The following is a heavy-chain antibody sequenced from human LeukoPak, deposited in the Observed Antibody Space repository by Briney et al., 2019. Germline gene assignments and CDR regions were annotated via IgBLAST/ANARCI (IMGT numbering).Heavy chain of an antibody. CDR1: GFTFSSYS. J-gene: IGHJ4*02. V-gene: IGHV3-21*01. CDR3: ARSIVVVPVYYFDY. CDR2: ISSSSSYI. Sequence: KPGGSLRLSCAASGFTFSSYSMNWVRQAPGKGLEWVSSISSSSSYIYYAGSVKGRFTISRDNAKNSLYLQMNSLRAEDTAVYYCARSIVVVPVYYFDYWGQGTLVTVSS. D-gene: IGHD3-22*01.